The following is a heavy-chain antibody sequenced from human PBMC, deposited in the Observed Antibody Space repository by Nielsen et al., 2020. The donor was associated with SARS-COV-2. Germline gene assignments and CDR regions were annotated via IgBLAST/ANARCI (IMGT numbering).Heavy chain of an antibody. Sequence: GESLKISCKGSGYSFTSYWIGWVRQMPGKGLEWMGIIYPGDSDTRYSPSFQGQVTISADKSISTAYLQWSSLKASDTAMYYCASGADYAAYGGDPDYSMDVWGQGTTVTVSS. CDR3: ASGADYAAYGGDPDYSMDV. V-gene: IGHV5-51*01. CDR2: IYPGDSDT. CDR1: GYSFTSYW. J-gene: IGHJ6*02. D-gene: IGHD4-23*01.